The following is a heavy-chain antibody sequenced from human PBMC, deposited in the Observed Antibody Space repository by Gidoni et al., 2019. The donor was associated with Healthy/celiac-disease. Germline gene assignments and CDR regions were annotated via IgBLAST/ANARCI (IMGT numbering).Heavy chain of an antibody. CDR2: IYSGGST. CDR1: GFTVSRNY. CDR3: ARVTGYYDSSGYYTTRGDWFDP. D-gene: IGHD3-22*01. J-gene: IGHJ5*02. V-gene: IGHV3-53*01. Sequence: EVQLVESGGGLIQPGGSLRLSCAASGFTVSRNYMSWVRQAPGKRPEWVSVIYSGGSTYYADSGKGRFTISRDNPKNTLYLQMNSLRAEDTAVYYCARVTGYYDSSGYYTTRGDWFDPWGQGTLVTVSS.